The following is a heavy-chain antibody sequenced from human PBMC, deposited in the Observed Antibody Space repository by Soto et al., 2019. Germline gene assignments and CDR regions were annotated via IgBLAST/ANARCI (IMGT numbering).Heavy chain of an antibody. CDR3: AREGVYYYDSSGWGAFDI. D-gene: IGHD3-22*01. V-gene: IGHV3-30-3*01. Sequence: QVQLVESGGGVVQPGRSLRLSCAASGFTFSSYAMHWVRQAPGKGLEWVAVISYDGSNKYYADSVKGRFTISRDNSKNTLYLQMNSLRAEDTAVYYCAREGVYYYDSSGWGAFDIWGQGTMVTVSS. CDR1: GFTFSSYA. J-gene: IGHJ3*02. CDR2: ISYDGSNK.